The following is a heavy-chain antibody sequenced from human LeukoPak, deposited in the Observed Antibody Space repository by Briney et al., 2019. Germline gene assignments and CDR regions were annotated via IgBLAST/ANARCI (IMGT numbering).Heavy chain of an antibody. V-gene: IGHV4-34*01. Sequence: PSETLSLTCTVSGGSISSYYWSWIRQPPGKGLEWIGEINHSGITNYNPSLKSRVTISVDTSKNQFSLNLSSVTAADTAVYYCARGGYANYNWFDPWGQGTLVTVSS. CDR2: INHSGIT. J-gene: IGHJ5*02. CDR3: ARGGYANYNWFDP. D-gene: IGHD5-12*01. CDR1: GGSISSYY.